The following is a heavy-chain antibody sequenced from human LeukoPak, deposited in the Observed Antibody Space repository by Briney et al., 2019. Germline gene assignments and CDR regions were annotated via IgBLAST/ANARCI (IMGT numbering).Heavy chain of an antibody. J-gene: IGHJ4*02. V-gene: IGHV4-30-2*01. Sequence: SETLSLTCTVSGGSISSGGYYWSWIRQPPGKGLEWIGYIYHSGSTYYNPSLKSRVTISVDRSKNQFSLKLSSVTAADTAVYYCARGPNSSSSNWGQGTLVTVSS. CDR3: ARGPNSSSSN. D-gene: IGHD6-13*01. CDR1: GGSISSGGYY. CDR2: IYHSGST.